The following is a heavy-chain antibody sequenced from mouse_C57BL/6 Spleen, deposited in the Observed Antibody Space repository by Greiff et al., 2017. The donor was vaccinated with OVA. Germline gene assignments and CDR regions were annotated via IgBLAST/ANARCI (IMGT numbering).Heavy chain of an antibody. J-gene: IGHJ3*01. D-gene: IGHD2-3*01. CDR3: ARADGYYVWFAY. Sequence: QVQLQQPGAELVTPGASVKLSCKASGYTFTSSWMHWVTQRTGRGLEWIGMIAPNSGGTNYNEKFKSKATLTVDKPSSTAYMQLSSLTSEDAAGYCGARADGYYVWFAYWGQGTLVTGSA. CDR2: IAPNSGGT. CDR1: GYTFTSSW. V-gene: IGHV1-72*01.